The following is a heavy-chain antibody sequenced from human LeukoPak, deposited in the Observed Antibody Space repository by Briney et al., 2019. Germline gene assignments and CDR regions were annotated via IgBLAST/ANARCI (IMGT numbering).Heavy chain of an antibody. V-gene: IGHV1-2*02. CDR2: INPNSGGT. CDR3: AVPGYSSSKYFDY. CDR1: GYTFTGYY. Sequence: ASVKVSCKASGYTFTGYYMHWVRQAPGQGLEWMGWINPNSGGTNYAQKFQGRVTMTRDTSISTAYMELSRLRSDDTAVYYCAVPGYSSSKYFDYWGQGTLVTVSS. J-gene: IGHJ4*02. D-gene: IGHD6-13*01.